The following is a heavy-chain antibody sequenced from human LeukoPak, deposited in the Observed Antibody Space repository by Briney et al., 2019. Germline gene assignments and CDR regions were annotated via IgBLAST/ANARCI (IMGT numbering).Heavy chain of an antibody. J-gene: IGHJ6*03. V-gene: IGHV3-23*01. D-gene: IGHD6-13*01. Sequence: GGSLRLSCAASGFAFSSYAMSWVRQAPGKGLEWVSAISGSGGSTYYADSVKGRFTISRDNSKNTLYLQMNSLRAEDTAVYSCATHPTGIAAAGQLYYYYMDVWGKGTTVTVSS. CDR2: ISGSGGST. CDR1: GFAFSSYA. CDR3: ATHPTGIAAAGQLYYYYMDV.